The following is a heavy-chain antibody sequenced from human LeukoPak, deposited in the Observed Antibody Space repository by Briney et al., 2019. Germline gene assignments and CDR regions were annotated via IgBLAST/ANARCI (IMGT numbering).Heavy chain of an antibody. V-gene: IGHV1-46*01. J-gene: IGHJ4*02. CDR3: ARGYYDSGGYRSKLGFDF. CDR1: GYTFSSYY. Sequence: ASVKVSCKASGYTFSSYYMHWVRQAPGQGLEWMGIINPSGGSTTYAQKFQGGVTMTRDTSTSTVYMELSSLRSEDTAVYYCARGYYDSGGYRSKLGFDFWGQGTLVTVSS. CDR2: INPSGGST. D-gene: IGHD3-22*01.